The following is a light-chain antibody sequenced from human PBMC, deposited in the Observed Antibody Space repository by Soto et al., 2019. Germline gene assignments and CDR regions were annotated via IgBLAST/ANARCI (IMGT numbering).Light chain of an antibody. CDR2: GAS. CDR1: QSVSSSN. CDR3: QQYGSSWT. J-gene: IGKJ1*01. Sequence: EIVLTQSPGTLSLSPGERATLSCRASQSVSSSNLAWYQQKPGQAPRLLIYGASSRATGIPDRFSGSGSGTDFTLTFSRLEPEDFAVYYCQQYGSSWTFGQGTKV. V-gene: IGKV3-20*01.